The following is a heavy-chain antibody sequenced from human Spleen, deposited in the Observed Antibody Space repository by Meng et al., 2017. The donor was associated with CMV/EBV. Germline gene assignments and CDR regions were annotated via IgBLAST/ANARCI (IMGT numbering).Heavy chain of an antibody. D-gene: IGHD3-3*01. CDR2: ISHRGSS. J-gene: IGHJ4*02. CDR1: GDSITNHNW. CDR3: ARLNGFWSGYYYGFDY. V-gene: IGHV4-4*02. Sequence: VQVQEAAPARVQPSETLSFTCAVSGDSITNHNWWAWVRQPPGKGLEWIGEISHRGSSAYNPSLKSRVNISVDTSKNQFSLKLSSVTAADTAVYYCARLNGFWSGYYYGFDYWGQGTLVTVSS.